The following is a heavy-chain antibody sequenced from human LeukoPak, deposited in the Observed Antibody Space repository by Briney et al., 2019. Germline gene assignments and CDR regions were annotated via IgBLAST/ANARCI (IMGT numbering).Heavy chain of an antibody. Sequence: SVKVYCKAAGYNITGYYMHWLRQAPGQGLEWMGWLNPNTGRTNYAQKFQGRVTMTRDTSIGTAYMELTRLTSDDTAVYYCARGGRAAEYFQHWGQGTLVTVSS. CDR1: GYNITGYY. CDR3: ARGGRAAEYFQH. J-gene: IGHJ1*01. V-gene: IGHV1-2*02. CDR2: LNPNTGRT. D-gene: IGHD1-26*01.